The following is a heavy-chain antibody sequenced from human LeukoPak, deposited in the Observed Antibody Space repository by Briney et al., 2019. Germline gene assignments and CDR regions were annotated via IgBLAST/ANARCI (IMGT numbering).Heavy chain of an antibody. CDR3: AKDFWSGYHSGYFDY. CDR1: GFTFSSYA. Sequence: GGSLRLSCAASGFTFSSYAMNWVRQAPEKGLEWVSGISGSGGSTFYADSVKGRFTISRDNSKNTLYLQMNSLRAEDTAVYYCAKDFWSGYHSGYFDYWGQGTLVTVSS. CDR2: ISGSGGST. V-gene: IGHV3-23*01. J-gene: IGHJ4*02. D-gene: IGHD3-3*01.